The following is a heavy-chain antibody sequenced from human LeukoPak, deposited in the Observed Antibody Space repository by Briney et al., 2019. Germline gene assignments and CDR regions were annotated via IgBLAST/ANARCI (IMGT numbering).Heavy chain of an antibody. CDR3: AKESPWEQLVPGYFDY. D-gene: IGHD6-13*01. J-gene: IGHJ4*02. V-gene: IGHV3-30*18. CDR2: ISYDGSNK. CDR1: GFTFSDYY. Sequence: GGSLRLSCAASGFTFSDYYMSWIRQAPGKGLEGVAVISYDGSNKYYAVSVKGRFTISRDNSKNTLYLQMNSLRAEDTAVYYCAKESPWEQLVPGYFDYWGQGTLVTVSS.